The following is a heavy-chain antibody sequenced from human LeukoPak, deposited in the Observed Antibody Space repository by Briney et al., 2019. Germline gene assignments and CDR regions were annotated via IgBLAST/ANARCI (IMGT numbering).Heavy chain of an antibody. Sequence: GASVKVSCKASGGTFSSYAISWVRQAPGQGLEWMGWINPNSGGTNYAQKFQGRVTMTRDTSISTAYMELSRLRSDDTAVYYCARVLTGTTNVLTGLAVNFDYWGQGTLVTVSS. V-gene: IGHV1-2*02. CDR3: ARVLTGTTNVLTGLAVNFDY. J-gene: IGHJ4*02. CDR2: INPNSGGT. CDR1: GGTFSSYA. D-gene: IGHD1-7*01.